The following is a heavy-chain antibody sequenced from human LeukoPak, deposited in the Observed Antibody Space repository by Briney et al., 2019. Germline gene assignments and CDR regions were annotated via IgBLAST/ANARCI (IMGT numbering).Heavy chain of an antibody. D-gene: IGHD3-22*01. Sequence: GGSLRLSCAASGFIFRSHWMHWVRQAPGKGLVWVARINTDGSSTSYADSVKGRFTISRDNAKDALFLQMNSLRAEDTAVYYCATGRSGDTSGYYYFDYWGQGTLVTVSS. CDR2: INTDGSST. CDR3: ATGRSGDTSGYYYFDY. V-gene: IGHV3-74*01. J-gene: IGHJ4*02. CDR1: GFIFRSHW.